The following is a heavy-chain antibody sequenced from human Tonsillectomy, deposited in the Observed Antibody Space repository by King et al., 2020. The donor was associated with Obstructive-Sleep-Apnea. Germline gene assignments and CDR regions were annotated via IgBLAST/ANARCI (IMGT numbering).Heavy chain of an antibody. V-gene: IGHV3-15*01. CDR2: IKGKTDGGTA. CDR1: GFAFNNAW. Sequence: EVQLVESGGGLVKPGGSLRLSCATSGFAFNNAWVSWVRQAPGKGLEWVGHIKGKTDGGTADYAAPVKGRFTISRDDSKNTLYLQMNSLKTEDSAVYYCTTDRGIPSAPLVDSWGQGTLVTVSS. CDR3: TTDRGIPSAPLVDS. J-gene: IGHJ4*02.